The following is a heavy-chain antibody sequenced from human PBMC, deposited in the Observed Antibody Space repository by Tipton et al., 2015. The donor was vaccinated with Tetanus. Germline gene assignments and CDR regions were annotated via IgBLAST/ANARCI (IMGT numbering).Heavy chain of an antibody. CDR1: GGSVRSGSYY. CDR2: ISYSGST. Sequence: LRLSCTVSGGSVRSGSYYWNWIRQPPGKGLEWIGYISYSGSTNSSYSLKSRITISQDTSKNQFSLKLTSVTAADTAVYYCTRANHEFPKKGPFDSWGQGTLVIVS. J-gene: IGHJ4*02. CDR3: TRANHEFPKKGPFDS. D-gene: IGHD3-10*01. V-gene: IGHV4-61*01.